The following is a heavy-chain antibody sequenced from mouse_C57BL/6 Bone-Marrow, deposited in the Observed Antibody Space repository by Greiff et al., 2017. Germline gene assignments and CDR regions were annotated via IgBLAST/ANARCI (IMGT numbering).Heavy chain of an antibody. CDR2: ISGGGGNT. D-gene: IGHD2-3*01. CDR3: ARLGWLLRAPWFAY. V-gene: IGHV5-9*01. J-gene: IGHJ3*01. Sequence: EVMLVESGGGLVKPGGSLKLSCAASGFTFSSYTMSWVRQTPEKRLEWVATISGGGGNTYYPDSVKGRFTISRDNAKNTLYLQMRSLRSEDTALYYCARLGWLLRAPWFAYWGQGTLVTVSA. CDR1: GFTFSSYT.